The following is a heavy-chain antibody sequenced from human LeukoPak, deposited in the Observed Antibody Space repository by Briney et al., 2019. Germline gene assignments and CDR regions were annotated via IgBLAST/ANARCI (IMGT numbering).Heavy chain of an antibody. CDR2: IYSGGST. Sequence: PGRSLRLSCAASGFTVSSNYMSWVRQAPGKGLEWVSVIYSGGSTYYADSVKGRFTISRDNSKNTLYLQMNSLRAEDTAVYYCARDLAAAGHYGMDVWGQGTTVTVSS. V-gene: IGHV3-66*02. D-gene: IGHD6-13*01. J-gene: IGHJ6*02. CDR1: GFTVSSNY. CDR3: ARDLAAAGHYGMDV.